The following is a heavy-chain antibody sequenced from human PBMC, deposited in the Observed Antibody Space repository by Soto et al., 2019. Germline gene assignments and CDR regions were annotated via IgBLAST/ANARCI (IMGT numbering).Heavy chain of an antibody. CDR1: SGSISSYY. D-gene: IGHD6-13*01. CDR2: IYTSGST. V-gene: IGHV4-4*07. Sequence: SETLSLTCTVSSGSISSYYWSWIRQPAGKGLEWIGRIYTSGSTNYNPSLKSRVTMSVDTSKNQFSLKLSSVTAADTAVYYCARDTGSAASSSWEVISMDVWGQGTTVTVPS. CDR3: ARDTGSAASSSWEVISMDV. J-gene: IGHJ6*02.